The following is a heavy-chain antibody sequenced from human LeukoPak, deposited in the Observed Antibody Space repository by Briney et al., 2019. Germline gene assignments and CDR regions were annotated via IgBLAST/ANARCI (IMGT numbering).Heavy chain of an antibody. CDR3: ARDRWGQGDSSGYYYFPFSLGSDY. J-gene: IGHJ4*02. V-gene: IGHV1-46*01. CDR2: INPSGGST. D-gene: IGHD3-22*01. Sequence: ASVKVSCEASGYTFTSYYMHWVRQAPGQGLEWMGIINPSGGSTSYAQKFQGRVTMTRDTSTSTVYMELSSLRSEDTAVYYCARDRWGQGDSSGYYYFPFSLGSDYWGQGTLVTVSS. CDR1: GYTFTSYY.